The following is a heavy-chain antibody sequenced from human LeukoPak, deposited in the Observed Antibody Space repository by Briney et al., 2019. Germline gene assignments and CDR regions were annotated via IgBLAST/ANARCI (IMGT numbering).Heavy chain of an antibody. J-gene: IGHJ4*02. CDR1: GGSISGYY. V-gene: IGHV4-59*01. CDR3: AREGYSYGYDY. CDR2: IFSSGST. Sequence: SETLSLTCTVSGGSISGYYWSWIRQPPGKGLEWIGYIFSSGSTKYNPSLKSRVTISVGTSKNQFSLKLSSVTAADTAVYYCAREGYSYGYDYWGQGSLVTVSS. D-gene: IGHD5-18*01.